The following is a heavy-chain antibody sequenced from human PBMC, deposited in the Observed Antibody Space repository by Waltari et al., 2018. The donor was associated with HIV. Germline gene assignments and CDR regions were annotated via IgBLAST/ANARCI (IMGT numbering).Heavy chain of an antibody. J-gene: IGHJ4*02. D-gene: IGHD3-10*01. Sequence: QPQLQESGPGLVKPSETLSLTCSVSGGSITSNSYYWGWVRQPPGKGLEWIGNIYYSWTTYYCPSLKSRVTISIDTSKNQFSLNLSSVSAADTAVYYCMRGSRGFDSWGQGTLVTVSS. CDR2: IYYSWTT. CDR1: GGSITSNSYY. CDR3: MRGSRGFDS. V-gene: IGHV4-39*01.